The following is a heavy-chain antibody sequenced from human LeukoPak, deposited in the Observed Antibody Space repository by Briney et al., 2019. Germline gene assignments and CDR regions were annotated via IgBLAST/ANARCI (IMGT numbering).Heavy chain of an antibody. CDR2: ISWNSGSI. J-gene: IGHJ4*02. Sequence: SLRLSCAASGFTFDDYAMHWVRQAPGKGLEWVSGISWNSGSIGCADSVKGRFTISRDNAKNSLYLQMNSLRAEDTALYYCAKDTDYGGNSPLFDYWGQGTLVTVSS. CDR1: GFTFDDYA. CDR3: AKDTDYGGNSPLFDY. V-gene: IGHV3-9*01. D-gene: IGHD4-23*01.